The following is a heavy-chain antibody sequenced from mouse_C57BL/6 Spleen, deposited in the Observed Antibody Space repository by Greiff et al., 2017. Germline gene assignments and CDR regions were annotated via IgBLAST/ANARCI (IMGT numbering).Heavy chain of an antibody. J-gene: IGHJ1*03. CDR1: GYSFTGYY. D-gene: IGHD2-1*01. CDR3: ARRAYGKRGYFDV. CDR2: INPSTGGT. V-gene: IGHV1-42*01. Sequence: EVQGVESRPELVKPGASVKISCKASGYSFTGYYMNWVKQSPEKSLEWIGEINPSTGGTTYNQKFKAKATLTVDKSSSTAYMQLKSLTSEDSAVYYCARRAYGKRGYFDVWGTGTTVTVSS.